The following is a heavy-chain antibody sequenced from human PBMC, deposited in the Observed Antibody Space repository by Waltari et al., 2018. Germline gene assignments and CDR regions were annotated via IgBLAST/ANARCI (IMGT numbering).Heavy chain of an antibody. Sequence: QVQLVQSGSELKKPGASVKVSCKASGYTFTSYAMNWVRQAPGQGLEWMGWINTNTGNPTYAQGFTGRFVFSLDTSVSTAYLQISSLKAEDTAVYYCARDRSDSGYDYGDYYYYGMDVWGQGTTVTVSS. CDR2: INTNTGNP. CDR3: ARDRSDSGYDYGDYYYYGMDV. D-gene: IGHD5-12*01. J-gene: IGHJ6*02. V-gene: IGHV7-4-1*02. CDR1: GYTFTSYA.